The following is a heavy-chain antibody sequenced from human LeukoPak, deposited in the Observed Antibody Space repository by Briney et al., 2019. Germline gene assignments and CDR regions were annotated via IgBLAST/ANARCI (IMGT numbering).Heavy chain of an antibody. V-gene: IGHV3-48*04. J-gene: IGHJ3*02. CDR3: ARDERDAFDI. CDR1: GFTFSSYS. CDR2: ISSSSSTI. Sequence: GGSLRPSCAASGFTFSSYSMNWVRQAPGKGLEWVSYISSSSSTIYYADSVKGRFTISRDNAKNSLYLQMNSLRAEDTAVYYCARDERDAFDIWGQGTMVTVSS.